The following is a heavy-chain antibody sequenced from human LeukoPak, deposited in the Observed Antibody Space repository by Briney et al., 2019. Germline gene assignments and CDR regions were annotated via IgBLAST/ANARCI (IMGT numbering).Heavy chain of an antibody. CDR2: NYYSGST. CDR1: GGSIISYY. V-gene: IGHV4-59*01. Sequence: SETLSLTCTVSGGSIISYYWTWIRQPPGKGLEWIGYNYYSGSTNYNSSLKSRVTISVDTSKNQFSLKLSSVTAADTAVYYCARGTIYYYYMDVWGKGTTVTVSS. CDR3: ARGTIYYYYMDV. J-gene: IGHJ6*03.